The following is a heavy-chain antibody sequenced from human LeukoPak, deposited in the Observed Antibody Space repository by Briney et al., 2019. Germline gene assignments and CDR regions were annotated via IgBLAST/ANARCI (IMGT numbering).Heavy chain of an antibody. CDR1: GFTFSDYA. J-gene: IGHJ4*02. D-gene: IGHD6-13*01. CDR3: ARDEAYSSSWYAVDY. V-gene: IGHV3-30-3*01. CDR2: ISYDGTNK. Sequence: GGSLRLSCAASGFTFSDYAIHWVRQAPGKGLEWVAVISYDGTNKYYAYSVKGRFTISRDTSKNTVFLQMNSLRGEDTAVYYCARDEAYSSSWYAVDYWGQGTLVTVSS.